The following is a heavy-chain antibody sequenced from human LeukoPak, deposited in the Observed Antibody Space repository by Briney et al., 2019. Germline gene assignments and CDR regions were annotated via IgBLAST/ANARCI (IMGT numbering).Heavy chain of an antibody. CDR1: GYSFTSYW. Sequence: GESLKISCKGSGYSFTSYWIGWVRQMPGKGLEWMGIIYPGDSDTRYSPSFQGQVTISADKSISTAYLQWSSLKASDTAMYYCARLAYDSSVVGSFDYWGQGTLVTVSS. CDR2: IYPGDSDT. V-gene: IGHV5-51*01. J-gene: IGHJ4*02. CDR3: ARLAYDSSVVGSFDY. D-gene: IGHD3-22*01.